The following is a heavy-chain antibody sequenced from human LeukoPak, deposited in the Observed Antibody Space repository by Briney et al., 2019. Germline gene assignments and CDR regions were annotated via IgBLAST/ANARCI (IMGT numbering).Heavy chain of an antibody. CDR3: ARGGITMIVVVISDYYYGMDV. V-gene: IGHV3-30-3*01. CDR2: ISYDGSNK. CDR1: GFTFSSNA. D-gene: IGHD3-22*01. Sequence: GGSLRLSCAASGFTFSSNAMHWVRQAPGKGLEWVAVISYDGSNKYYADSVKGRFTISRDNSKNTLYLQMNSLRAEDTAVYYCARGGITMIVVVISDYYYGMDVWGQGPRSPSP. J-gene: IGHJ6*02.